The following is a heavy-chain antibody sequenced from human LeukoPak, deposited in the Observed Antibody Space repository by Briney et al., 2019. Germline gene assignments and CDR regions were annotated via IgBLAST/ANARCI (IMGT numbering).Heavy chain of an antibody. V-gene: IGHV4-59*01. CDR1: AGSISGYY. J-gene: IGHJ3*02. D-gene: IGHD3-10*01. CDR2: IYYSGST. CDR3: ARDGSYGSGSPDAFDI. Sequence: SETLSLTCTVSAGSISGYYWSWIRQPPGKGLDWIGYIYYSGSTNYNPSLKSRVTISVDTSKNQFSLKLSSVTAADTAVYYCARDGSYGSGSPDAFDIWGQGTMVTVSS.